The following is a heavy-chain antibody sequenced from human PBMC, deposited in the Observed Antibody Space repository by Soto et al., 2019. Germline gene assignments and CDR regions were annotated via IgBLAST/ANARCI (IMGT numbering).Heavy chain of an antibody. CDR3: ARGDCSSTSCYVF. D-gene: IGHD2-2*01. V-gene: IGHV3-30-3*01. J-gene: IGHJ4*02. CDR1: GFTFSSYA. CDR2: ISYDGSNK. Sequence: QVQLVESGGGVVQPGRSLRLSCAASGFTFSSYAMHWVRQAPGKGLEWVAVISYDGSNKYYADSVKGRFTISRDNSKNTLYLQINSLRAEDTAVYYCARGDCSSTSCYVFWGQGTLVTVSS.